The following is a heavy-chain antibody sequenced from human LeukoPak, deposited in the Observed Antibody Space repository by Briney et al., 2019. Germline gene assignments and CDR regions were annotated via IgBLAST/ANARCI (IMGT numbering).Heavy chain of an antibody. CDR2: IYYSGST. D-gene: IGHD6-13*01. CDR3: ARDAAAGYSLAC. Sequence: SETLSLTCTVSGGSISSSSYYWGWLRQPPGKGLEWIGSIYYSGSTYCNPSLKSRVTILVDTSKNQFSLKLNSVTAADTAVYYCARDAAAGYSLACWGQGTLVTVSS. CDR1: GGSISSSSYY. J-gene: IGHJ4*02. V-gene: IGHV4-39*07.